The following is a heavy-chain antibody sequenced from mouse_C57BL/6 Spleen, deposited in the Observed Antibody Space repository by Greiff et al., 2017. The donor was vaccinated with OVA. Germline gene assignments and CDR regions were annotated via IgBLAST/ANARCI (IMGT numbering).Heavy chain of an antibody. CDR1: GFTFSSYA. J-gene: IGHJ3*01. V-gene: IGHV5-4*03. CDR3: ARGGDSSGSWFSY. CDR2: ISDGGSYT. Sequence: EVKLQESGGGLVKPGGSLKLSCAASGFTFSSYAMSWVRQTPEKRLEWVATISDGGSYTYYPDNVKGRFTISRDNAKNNLYLQMSHLKSEDTAMYYCARGGDSSGSWFSYWGQGTLVTVSA. D-gene: IGHD3-2*02.